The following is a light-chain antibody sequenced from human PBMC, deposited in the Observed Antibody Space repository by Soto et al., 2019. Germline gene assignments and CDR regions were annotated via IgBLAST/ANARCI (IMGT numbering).Light chain of an antibody. CDR1: QDISNY. CDR2: AAS. Sequence: DIQMTQSPSSLSASVGDRVTITCQASQDISNYLNWYQQKPGKAPNLLIYAASSLQSGVPSRFSGSGSGTDFTLTISSLQPEDFATYYCQQSYSTPNTFGQGTKVDIK. J-gene: IGKJ2*01. V-gene: IGKV1-39*01. CDR3: QQSYSTPNT.